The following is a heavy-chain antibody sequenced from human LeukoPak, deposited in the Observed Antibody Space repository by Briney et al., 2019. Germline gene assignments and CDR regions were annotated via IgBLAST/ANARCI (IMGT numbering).Heavy chain of an antibody. Sequence: ASVKVSCKASGYTFTSYDINWVRQATGQGLEWMGWMNPNNGNTGYAQKFQGRVTMTRNTSISTAYMEPSSLRSEDTAVYYCARGHRVVVPAATYYFDYWGQGTLVTVSS. CDR2: MNPNNGNT. CDR1: GYTFTSYD. D-gene: IGHD2-2*01. J-gene: IGHJ4*02. V-gene: IGHV1-8*01. CDR3: ARGHRVVVPAATYYFDY.